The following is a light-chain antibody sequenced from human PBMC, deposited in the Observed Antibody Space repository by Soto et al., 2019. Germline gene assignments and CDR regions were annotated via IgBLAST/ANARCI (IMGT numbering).Light chain of an antibody. J-gene: IGKJ1*01. CDR1: QSISSW. V-gene: IGKV1-5*01. CDR2: DAS. CDR3: QQYLSYSRT. Sequence: MTPSPCSLAAAVGARVTINSRARQSISSWLAWYQQKPGKAPKLLIYDASSLESGVPSRFSGSGSGTEFTLTITTLQPDDFAAYHCQQYLSYSRTFGQGTKVDI.